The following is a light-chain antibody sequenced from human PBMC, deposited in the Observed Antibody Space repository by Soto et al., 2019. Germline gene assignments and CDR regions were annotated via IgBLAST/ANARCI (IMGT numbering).Light chain of an antibody. J-gene: IGKJ1*01. CDR3: QQYGSSGT. CDR1: QGISGW. Sequence: DIRMTQSPSTLSASVGDRVTITCRASQGISGWLALYQQKPGKAPKLLIYDASNLETGVPSRFSGSGSGTDFTLTISRLEPEDFAVYYCQQYGSSGTFGQGTKVDI. V-gene: IGKV1-5*01. CDR2: DAS.